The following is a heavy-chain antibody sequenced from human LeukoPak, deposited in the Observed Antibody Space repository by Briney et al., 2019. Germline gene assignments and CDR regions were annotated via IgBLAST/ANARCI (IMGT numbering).Heavy chain of an antibody. V-gene: IGHV3-30*04. CDR3: AKRGPIYTSSPGNYFDY. CDR2: ISYHGSDQ. D-gene: IGHD6-6*01. CDR1: GFIFSSYA. J-gene: IGHJ4*02. Sequence: GGSLRLSCAASGFIFSSYAMHWVRQAPGKGLDWVAVISYHGSDQFYADSVKGRFTISRDNSKNTLYLQMNSLRAEDTAIYYCAKRGPIYTSSPGNYFDYWGQGTLVTVSS.